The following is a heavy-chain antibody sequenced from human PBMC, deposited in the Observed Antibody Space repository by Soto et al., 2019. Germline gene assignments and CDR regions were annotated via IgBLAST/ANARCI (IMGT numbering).Heavy chain of an antibody. J-gene: IGHJ3*02. CDR2: INPNSGGT. D-gene: IGHD3-22*01. CDR3: ARTYYYDSSGYSKYAFDI. V-gene: IGHV1-2*04. Sequence: GASVKVSCKASGYTFTGYYMHWVRQAPGQGLEWMGWINPNSGGTNYAQKFQGWVTMTRDTSISTAYMELSRLRSDDTAVYYCARTYYYDSSGYSKYAFDIWGQGTMVTVSS. CDR1: GYTFTGYY.